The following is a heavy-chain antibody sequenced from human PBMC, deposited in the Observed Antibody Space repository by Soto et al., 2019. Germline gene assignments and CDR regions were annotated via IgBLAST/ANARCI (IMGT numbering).Heavy chain of an antibody. D-gene: IGHD2-15*01. J-gene: IGHJ4*02. V-gene: IGHV4-59*01. CDR2: IYYSGST. Sequence: ETLSLTCTVSGGSISTYWWSWIRQPPRKGLEWIGYIYYSGSTNYNPSLKSRVTISVDTSKNQFSLKLTSVTAADTAVYYCARSRGSTRSFDYWGQGTLVTVSS. CDR3: ARSRGSTRSFDY. CDR1: GGSISTYW.